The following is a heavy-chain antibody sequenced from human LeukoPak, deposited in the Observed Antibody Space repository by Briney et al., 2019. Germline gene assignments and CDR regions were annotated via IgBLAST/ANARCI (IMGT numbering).Heavy chain of an antibody. J-gene: IGHJ4*02. V-gene: IGHV3-30*18. CDR1: GFTFSSYG. CDR2: ISYHGSNK. D-gene: IGHD2-15*01. Sequence: GRSLRLSCAASGFTFSSYGMHWVRQAPGKGLEWVAVISYHGSNKYYADSVKGRFTISRDNSKNTLYLQMNSLRAEDTAVYYCAKERVVVADLDFDYWGQGTLVTVSS. CDR3: AKERVVVADLDFDY.